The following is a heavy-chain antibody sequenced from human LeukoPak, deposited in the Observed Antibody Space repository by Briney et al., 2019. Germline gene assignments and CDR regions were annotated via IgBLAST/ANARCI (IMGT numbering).Heavy chain of an antibody. J-gene: IGHJ4*02. CDR1: GFTFSSYS. CDR2: IYYSGST. CDR3: ASAYCGGDCYPTRLRPPHFDY. V-gene: IGHV4-39*07. Sequence: GSLRLSCAASGFTFSSYSMNWVRQPPGKGLEWIGSIYYSGSTYYNPSLKSRVTISVDTSKNQFSLKLSSVTAADTAVYYCASAYCGGDCYPTRLRPPHFDYWGQGTLVTVSS. D-gene: IGHD2-21*02.